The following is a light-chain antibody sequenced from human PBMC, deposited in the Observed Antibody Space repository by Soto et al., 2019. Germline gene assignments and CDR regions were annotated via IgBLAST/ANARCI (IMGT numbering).Light chain of an antibody. CDR2: EVS. CDR3: SSYAGSNTPYV. J-gene: IGLJ1*01. CDR1: SSDVGTYKY. Sequence: SALTQPPSAAGSPGQSVTISCTGTSSDVGTYKYVSWYQQHPGKAPKLMIYEVSRRPSGVPDRFSGSKSGNTASLTVSGLQAEDEADYYCSSYAGSNTPYVFGTGTKLTVL. V-gene: IGLV2-8*01.